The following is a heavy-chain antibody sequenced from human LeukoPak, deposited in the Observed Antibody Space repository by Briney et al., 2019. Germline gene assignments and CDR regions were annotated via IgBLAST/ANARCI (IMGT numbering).Heavy chain of an antibody. CDR3: ARENGGLTDY. V-gene: IGHV3-7*01. Sequence: PGGSLRLSFAASGFTFISYLMSWVRQAPWKGLEWVANIKQDGSEKYYVDSVKGRFTISRDNAKNALYLQMNSLRAEDTAVYYCARENGGLTDYWGQGTLVTVSS. J-gene: IGHJ4*02. D-gene: IGHD4-23*01. CDR2: IKQDGSEK. CDR1: GFTFISYL.